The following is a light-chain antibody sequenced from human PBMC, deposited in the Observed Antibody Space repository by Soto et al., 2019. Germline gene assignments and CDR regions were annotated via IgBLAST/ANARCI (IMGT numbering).Light chain of an antibody. J-gene: IGKJ5*01. CDR3: QQYGSSLIT. CDR1: NSVSSNY. Sequence: IALTRCPITLTLSPGDRATPSGRARNSVSSNYLAWYQQKPGQAPKLLIYAASSRATGVPDRFSGSGSGTDFTLTISRLEPEDFAVYYCQQYGSSLITFGQGTRLEIK. CDR2: AAS. V-gene: IGKV3-20*01.